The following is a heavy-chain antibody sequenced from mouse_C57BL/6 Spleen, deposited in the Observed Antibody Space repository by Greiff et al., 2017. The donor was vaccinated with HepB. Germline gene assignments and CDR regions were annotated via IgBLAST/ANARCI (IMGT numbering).Heavy chain of an antibody. V-gene: IGHV1-50*01. J-gene: IGHJ2*01. CDR1: GYTFTSYW. Sequence: QVQLQQPGAELVKPGASVKLSCKASGYTFTSYWMQWVKQRPGQGLEWIGEIDPSDSYTNYNQKFKGKATLTVDTSSSTAYMQLSSLTSEDSAVYYCASTVVRDYFDYWGKVTTLTVSS. D-gene: IGHD1-1*01. CDR2: IDPSDSYT. CDR3: ASTVVRDYFDY.